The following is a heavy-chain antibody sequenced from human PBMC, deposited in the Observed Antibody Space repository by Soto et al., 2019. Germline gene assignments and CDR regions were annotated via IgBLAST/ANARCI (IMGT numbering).Heavy chain of an antibody. Sequence: QITLNESGPTVVTPTETLTLTCRFSGFSLTTSGVGVGWIRQSPGKAPEWLALIYWDDDKRYTASLKSRLTITQGSSKNLVVRTVSDLDPTDTATYYCAHRVLRTVFGLVTTTAIYFDFWGQGTPVAVSS. CDR1: GFSLTTSGVG. J-gene: IGHJ4*02. CDR3: AHRVLRTVFGLVTTTAIYFDF. D-gene: IGHD3-3*01. V-gene: IGHV2-5*02. CDR2: IYWDDDK.